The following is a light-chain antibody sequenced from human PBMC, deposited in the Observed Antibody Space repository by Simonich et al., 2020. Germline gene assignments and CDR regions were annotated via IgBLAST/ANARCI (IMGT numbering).Light chain of an antibody. CDR3: QQYNSYLYT. CDR2: KAS. CDR1: QSISSW. V-gene: IGKV1-5*03. Sequence: DIKMTQSPSTLSASVGDRVTITCRASQSISSWLAWYQKKPGKDPKLLIYKASSLESGVPSRFSGSGSGTEFTITISSLQPDDFATYYCQQYNSYLYTFGQGTKLEIK. J-gene: IGKJ2*01.